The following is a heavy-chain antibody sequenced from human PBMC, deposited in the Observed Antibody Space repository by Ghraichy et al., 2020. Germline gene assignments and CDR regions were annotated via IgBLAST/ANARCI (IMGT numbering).Heavy chain of an antibody. D-gene: IGHD4-11*01. Sequence: GGSLRLSWAASGFSVRSRYMNWVCQAPGKGLEWVSVIYSGGTTYYADSVKGRFTISRDNSKNTLYLQMNSLRAEDTAVYYCARDRGFSNYEDHYGMDVWGQGSTVTVSS. CDR1: GFSVRSRY. CDR2: IYSGGTT. CDR3: ARDRGFSNYEDHYGMDV. J-gene: IGHJ6*02. V-gene: IGHV3-53*01.